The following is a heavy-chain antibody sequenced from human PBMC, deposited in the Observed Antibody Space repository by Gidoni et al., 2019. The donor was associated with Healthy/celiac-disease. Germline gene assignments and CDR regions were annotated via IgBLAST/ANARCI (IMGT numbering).Heavy chain of an antibody. CDR2: INHSGST. J-gene: IGHJ5*02. CDR1: GGSFRGYY. V-gene: IGHV4-34*01. CDR3: ARAKQYSYGYRWFDP. D-gene: IGHD5-18*01. Sequence: QVQLQQWGPGLSQPSETLSPPCAVYGGSFRGYYWSWIRQPPGKGLEWIGEINHSGSTNYNPSLKSRVTISVDTSKNQFSLKLSSVTAADTAVYYCARAKQYSYGYRWFDPWGQGTLVTVSS.